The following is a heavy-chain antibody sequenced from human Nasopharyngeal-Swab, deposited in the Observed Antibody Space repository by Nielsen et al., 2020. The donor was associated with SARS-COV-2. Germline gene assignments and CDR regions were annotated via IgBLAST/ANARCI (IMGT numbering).Heavy chain of an antibody. D-gene: IGHD1-26*01. CDR3: ATDATSYYYYGMDV. J-gene: IGHJ6*04. Sequence: LKISCAASGFTFDDYAMHWVRQAPGKGLEWVSGISWNSGSIGYADSVKGRFTISRDNAKNSLYLQMNSLRAEDTALYYCATDATSYYYYGMDVWGTGTTVTVSS. V-gene: IGHV3-9*01. CDR2: ISWNSGSI. CDR1: GFTFDDYA.